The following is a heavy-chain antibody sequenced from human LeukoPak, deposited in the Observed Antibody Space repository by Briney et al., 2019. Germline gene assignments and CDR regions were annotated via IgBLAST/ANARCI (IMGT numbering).Heavy chain of an antibody. Sequence: SETLSLTCAVSGGSISSYYWGWIRQPPGKGLEWIGYIYYSGSTNCNPSLKSRVSTSVDTSKNQFSLKLSSVTAADTAVYYCARPYYYAMDVWGQGTTVTVSS. CDR3: ARPYYYAMDV. J-gene: IGHJ6*02. CDR2: IYYSGST. CDR1: GGSISSYY. V-gene: IGHV4-59*01.